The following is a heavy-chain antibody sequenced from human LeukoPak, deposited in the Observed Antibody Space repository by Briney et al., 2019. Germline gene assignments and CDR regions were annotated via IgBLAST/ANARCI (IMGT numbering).Heavy chain of an antibody. CDR1: GYTFTSYG. J-gene: IGHJ6*03. CDR2: ISAYNGNT. Sequence: ASVKVSCKASGYTFTSYGISWVRQAPGQGLEWMGWISAYNGNTNYAQKLQGRVTMTTDTSTSTAYMELRSLRSDDTAVYYCASQTYYDLWSGYPSYYYYYMDVWGKGTTVTVSS. V-gene: IGHV1-18*01. D-gene: IGHD3-3*01. CDR3: ASQTYYDLWSGYPSYYYYYMDV.